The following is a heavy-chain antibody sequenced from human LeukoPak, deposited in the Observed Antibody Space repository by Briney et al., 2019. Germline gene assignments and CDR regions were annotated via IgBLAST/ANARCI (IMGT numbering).Heavy chain of an antibody. J-gene: IGHJ4*02. CDR1: GYTFTSYG. V-gene: IGHV1-18*01. Sequence: ASVKVSCKASGYTFTSYGISWVRQAPGQGLEWMGWISAYNGNTNYAQKLQGRVTMTTDTSTSTAYMELRSLRSDDTAVYYCARDLENIARITMVRGVPPDYWGQGTLVTVSS. D-gene: IGHD3-10*01. CDR3: ARDLENIARITMVRGVPPDY. CDR2: ISAYNGNT.